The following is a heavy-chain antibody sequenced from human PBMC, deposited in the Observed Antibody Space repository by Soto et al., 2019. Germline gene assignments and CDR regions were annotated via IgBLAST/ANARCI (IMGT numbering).Heavy chain of an antibody. CDR1: GGSISSGGYY. Sequence: SETLSLTCTVSGGSISSGGYYWSWIRQHPGKGLEWIGYIYYSGSTYYNPSLKSRVTISVDTSKNQFSLKLSSVTAADTAVYYCAGGLLWFGELRNYYYGMDVWGQGTTVTVSS. CDR3: AGGLLWFGELRNYYYGMDV. V-gene: IGHV4-31*03. D-gene: IGHD3-10*01. J-gene: IGHJ6*02. CDR2: IYYSGST.